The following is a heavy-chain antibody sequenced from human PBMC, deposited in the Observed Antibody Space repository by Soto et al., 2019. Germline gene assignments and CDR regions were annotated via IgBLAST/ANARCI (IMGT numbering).Heavy chain of an antibody. V-gene: IGHV3-48*03. J-gene: IGHJ4*02. CDR1: RFTFSTYE. CDR3: VRYCSTTLSNGVATRPFAY. Sequence: GGSLRLSCAASRFTFSTYEMNWVRQAPGKGLEWVSYISSSGYTVYYADSVKGRFTISRDNTRNSLYLQMNSLRDEDTALYYCVRYCSTTLSNGVATRPFAYWGQGTLVTVSS. D-gene: IGHD2-2*01. CDR2: ISSSGYTV.